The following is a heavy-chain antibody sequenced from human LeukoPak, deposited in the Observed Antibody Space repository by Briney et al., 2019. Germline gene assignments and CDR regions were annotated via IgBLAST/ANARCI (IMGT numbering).Heavy chain of an antibody. Sequence: KAGGSLRLSCAASGFTFSSYTMNWVRQAPGKGLEWVSYISSGSGAIYYADSVKGRFTISRDNAKNSLYLQMNSLRVEDTALYYCARRSPYSNSYFDYWGQGTLVTVSS. CDR1: GFTFSSYT. CDR3: ARRSPYSNSYFDY. J-gene: IGHJ4*02. V-gene: IGHV3-21*05. D-gene: IGHD4-11*01. CDR2: ISSGSGAI.